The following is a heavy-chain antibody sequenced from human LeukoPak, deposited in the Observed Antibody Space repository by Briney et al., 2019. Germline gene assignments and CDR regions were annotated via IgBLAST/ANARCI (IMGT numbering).Heavy chain of an antibody. CDR3: ARAMFGGVIGKFDY. J-gene: IGHJ4*02. CDR1: GLTFNDYN. Sequence: PGGSLRLSCAASGLTFNDYNMNWIRQAPGKGLEWVSHISSSGNIIYYVDSVKGRFTISRDNAKNSLYLQVNSLRAEDTAAYYCARAMFGGVIGKFDYWGQGSLVTVSS. D-gene: IGHD3-16*02. V-gene: IGHV3-11*01. CDR2: ISSSGNII.